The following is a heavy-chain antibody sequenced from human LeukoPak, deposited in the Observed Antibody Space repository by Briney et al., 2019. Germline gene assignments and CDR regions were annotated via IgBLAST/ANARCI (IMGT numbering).Heavy chain of an antibody. CDR2: MNPNSGNK. J-gene: IGHJ3*02. Sequence: ASVKVSCKASGYTFTSYDINWGRQATGQGLEWMGWMNPNSGNKGYAQKFQGRVTMTRNTSISTAYMELSSLRSEDTAVYYCARGNRGADAFDIWGQGTMVTVSS. CDR3: ARGNRGADAFDI. D-gene: IGHD2/OR15-2a*01. V-gene: IGHV1-8*01. CDR1: GYTFTSYD.